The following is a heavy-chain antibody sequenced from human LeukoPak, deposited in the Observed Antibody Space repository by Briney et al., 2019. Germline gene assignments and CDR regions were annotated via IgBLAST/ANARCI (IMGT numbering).Heavy chain of an antibody. CDR1: GFTLSSYE. V-gene: IGHV3-48*03. CDR2: IYSSSTI. CDR3: ARITVPGTGSFDY. J-gene: IGHJ4*02. Sequence: PGGSLRLSSAASGFTLSSYEMNWVRQAPGKGLEWVSYIYSSSTIYYADSVKGRFTISRDNAKNSLFLQMNSLRAEDTAVYYCARITVPGTGSFDYWGQGTLVTVSS. D-gene: IGHD6-19*01.